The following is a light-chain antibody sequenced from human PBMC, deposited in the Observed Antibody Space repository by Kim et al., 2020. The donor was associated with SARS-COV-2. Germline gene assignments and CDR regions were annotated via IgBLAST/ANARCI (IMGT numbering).Light chain of an antibody. CDR3: QQRGSWPPT. Sequence: EIVLTQSPATLSLSPGERATLSCRASQSVRSNYLAWYQQKPGQAPRLLIYDASTTATGIPARFSGSGSGTDFTLTISSLEPEDFAVYYCQQRGSWPPTFGLGTRVEVK. CDR2: DAS. CDR1: QSVRSNY. J-gene: IGKJ1*01. V-gene: IGKV3-11*01.